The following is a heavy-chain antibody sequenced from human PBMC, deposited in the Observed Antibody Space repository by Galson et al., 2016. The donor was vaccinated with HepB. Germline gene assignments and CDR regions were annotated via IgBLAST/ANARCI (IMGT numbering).Heavy chain of an antibody. J-gene: IGHJ4*02. Sequence: SLRLSCAASGFIFSRYGVAWVRQAPGKGLVWVSRIKSDESWKNYADSVKGRFTISRDNAKNTLYLQMNSLRAEDTAVYYCARDGVAYNFDYWGQGTLVTVSS. CDR2: IKSDESWK. V-gene: IGHV3-74*01. CDR3: ARDGVAYNFDY. D-gene: IGHD5-24*01. CDR1: GFIFSRYG.